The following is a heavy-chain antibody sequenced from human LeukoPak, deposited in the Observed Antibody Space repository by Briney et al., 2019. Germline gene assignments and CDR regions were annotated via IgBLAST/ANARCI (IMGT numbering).Heavy chain of an antibody. J-gene: IGHJ5*02. CDR3: ARETYYGDLNWFDP. CDR1: GYTFTGYY. D-gene: IGHD4-17*01. Sequence: ASVKVSCKASGYTFTGYYMHWVRQAPGQGLEWMGWINPNSGNTNYAQKFQGRVTMTRDTSISTAYMELSRLRSDDTAVYYCARETYYGDLNWFDPWGQGTLVTVSS. CDR2: INPNSGNT. V-gene: IGHV1-2*02.